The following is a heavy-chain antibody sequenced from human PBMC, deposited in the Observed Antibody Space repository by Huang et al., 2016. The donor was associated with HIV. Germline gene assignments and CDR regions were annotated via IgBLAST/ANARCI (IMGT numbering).Heavy chain of an antibody. CDR3: AYQWTGLDR. D-gene: IGHD6-19*01. V-gene: IGHV2-5*02. Sequence: QITLKESGPTLVKPTQTLTLTCSFSGFSLDTRGVAGGWVRQPPGGALEWLGLIYWDDDTRFSPSLGGRLSLTKDTSKNQVVLTMTNMDPADTATYFCAYQWTGLDRWGQGILVTVTS. CDR1: GFSLDTRGVA. CDR2: IYWDDDT. J-gene: IGHJ4*02.